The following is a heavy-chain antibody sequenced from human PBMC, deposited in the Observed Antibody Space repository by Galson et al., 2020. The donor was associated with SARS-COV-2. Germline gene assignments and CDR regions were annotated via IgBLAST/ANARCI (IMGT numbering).Heavy chain of an antibody. J-gene: IGHJ6*03. V-gene: IGHV4-34*01. D-gene: IGHD3-16*01. CDR2: IKSGGDT. CDR3: ARGRQGVVPSPVLGLGPFYSCYDMDV. Sequence: SETLSLTCAVYGGSFSGYSWTWIRQAPGKGLEWIGEIKSGGDTKYSPSLSGRVTLSVDTFRNQFSLKLTSVSAADTALYFCARGRQGVVPSPVLGLGPFYSCYDMDVWGKGTTVIGSS. CDR1: GGSFSGYS.